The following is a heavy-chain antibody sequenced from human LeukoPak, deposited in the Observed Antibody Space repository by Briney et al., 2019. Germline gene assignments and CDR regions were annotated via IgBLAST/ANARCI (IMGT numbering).Heavy chain of an antibody. J-gene: IGHJ3*02. CDR3: ARDTNWGRYDAFDI. Sequence: GGSLRLSCAASGFTFSSYWMSWVRQAPGKGLEWVANIKQDGSEKYYVDSVKGRFTISRDNAKNSLYLQMNSLRAEDTAVYYCARDTNWGRYDAFDIWGQGTMVTVSS. CDR1: GFTFSSYW. D-gene: IGHD7-27*01. CDR2: IKQDGSEK. V-gene: IGHV3-7*01.